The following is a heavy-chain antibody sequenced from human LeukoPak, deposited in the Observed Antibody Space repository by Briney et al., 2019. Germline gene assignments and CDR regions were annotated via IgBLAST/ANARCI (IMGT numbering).Heavy chain of an antibody. CDR3: ARWRHSSGYYYDD. CDR2: ISSNGGST. J-gene: IGHJ4*02. Sequence: GGSLRLSCAASGFTFSSYTMHWVRQAPGKGLEYVSAISSNGGSTYYANSVKGRFTISRDNSKNTLYPQLGSLRAEDMAVYYCARWRHSSGYYYDDWGQGTLVTVSS. CDR1: GFTFSSYT. D-gene: IGHD3-22*01. V-gene: IGHV3-64*01.